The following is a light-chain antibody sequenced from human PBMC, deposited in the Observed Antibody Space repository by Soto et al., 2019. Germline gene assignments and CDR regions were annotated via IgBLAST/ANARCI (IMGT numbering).Light chain of an antibody. Sequence: EIVLTQSPAILSASPGERATLSCRASQTVSDNLAWYQQKPGQSPRLLIYGASTRATDIPVRFSGSGSGTEFTLTISSLQSEDFAVYYCQQYKNWRTFGQGTSLEIK. CDR2: GAS. J-gene: IGKJ1*01. CDR1: QTVSDN. V-gene: IGKV3-15*01. CDR3: QQYKNWRT.